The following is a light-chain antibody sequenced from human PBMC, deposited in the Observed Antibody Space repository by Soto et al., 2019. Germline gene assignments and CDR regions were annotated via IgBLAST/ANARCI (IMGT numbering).Light chain of an antibody. J-gene: IGKJ1*01. V-gene: IGKV3-15*01. CDR2: GAS. CDR3: QQYNSWLWT. CDR1: QSVSSK. Sequence: EIVRTHSPATRSVSPGKVATSSFRASQSVSSKLAWYQQKPGQAPRLLIYGASTRATGIPARFSGSGSGTEFTLIISSLQSEDSAVYYCQQYNSWLWTFGQGTKVDIK.